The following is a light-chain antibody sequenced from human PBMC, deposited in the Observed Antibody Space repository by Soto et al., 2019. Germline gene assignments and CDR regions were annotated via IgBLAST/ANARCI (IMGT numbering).Light chain of an antibody. Sequence: QSALTQPASVSVSPGQSITFSCTGISSDVGGSNYVSWYQQHPGKAPRLIIFDVNNRPSGVSPRFSGSKSGNTASLTISGLQAEDEAHYFCTSYRRGPLYVFGTGTKVTVL. J-gene: IGLJ1*01. CDR2: DVN. CDR3: TSYRRGPLYV. CDR1: SSDVGGSNY. V-gene: IGLV2-14*03.